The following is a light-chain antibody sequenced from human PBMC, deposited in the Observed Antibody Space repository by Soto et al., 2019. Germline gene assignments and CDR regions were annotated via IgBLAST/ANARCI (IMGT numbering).Light chain of an antibody. Sequence: QSVLTQPPSASGSPGQSVTVSCTGTRRDIGGYDHVSWYQQHPGKAPKLMIFEVSKRPSGVPDRFSASKSGNTASLTLSGLLAEDEADYYCTSYAGSNSLLFGGGTKLTVL. V-gene: IGLV2-8*01. CDR3: TSYAGSNSLL. J-gene: IGLJ2*01. CDR1: RRDIGGYDH. CDR2: EVS.